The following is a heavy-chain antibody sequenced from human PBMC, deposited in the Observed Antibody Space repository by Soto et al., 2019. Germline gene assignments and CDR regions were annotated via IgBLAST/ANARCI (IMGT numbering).Heavy chain of an antibody. CDR3: ASSYGTSWYGDY. Sequence: QVHLVQSGAEVKKPGSSVKVSCKASGGSFNNYAVTWVRQAPGQGLEWMGGIIPTIGTPNYAQNFQGRVTITADESTSTDYKELSSLRTEDTAVYYCASSYGTSWYGDYWGQGTLVTVSS. J-gene: IGHJ4*02. CDR1: GGSFNNYA. CDR2: IIPTIGTP. V-gene: IGHV1-69*01. D-gene: IGHD6-13*01.